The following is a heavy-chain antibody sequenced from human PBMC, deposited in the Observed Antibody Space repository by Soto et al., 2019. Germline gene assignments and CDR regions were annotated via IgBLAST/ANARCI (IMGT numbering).Heavy chain of an antibody. D-gene: IGHD1-26*01. CDR3: AVIRGWLDP. J-gene: IGHJ5*02. Sequence: GGSLRLSCAAPGFTFSHAWMSWVRQAPGKGPEWVGHIKSIPDGGTTDYAAPVKGRFVISRDDSKSMVYLQMNSLKSEDTGVYYCAVIRGWLDPWGQGTQVTVSS. V-gene: IGHV3-15*01. CDR2: IKSIPDGGTT. CDR1: GFTFSHAW.